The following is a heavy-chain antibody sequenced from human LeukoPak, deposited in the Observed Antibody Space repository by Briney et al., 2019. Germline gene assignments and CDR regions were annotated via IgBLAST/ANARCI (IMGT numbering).Heavy chain of an antibody. V-gene: IGHV3-11*04. D-gene: IGHD3-10*02. CDR1: GFTFSNAW. CDR3: AELGITMIGGV. CDR2: ISSSGSTI. J-gene: IGHJ6*04. Sequence: GGSLRLSCAASGFTFSNAWMSWVRQAPGKGLEWVSYISSSGSTIYYADSVKGRFTISRDNAKNSQYLQMNSLRAEDTAVYYCAELGITMIGGVWGKGTTVTISS.